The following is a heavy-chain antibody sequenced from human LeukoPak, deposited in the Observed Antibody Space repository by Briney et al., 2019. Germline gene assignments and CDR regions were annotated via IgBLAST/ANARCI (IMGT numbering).Heavy chain of an antibody. D-gene: IGHD1-20*01. Sequence: ASVKVSCKASGYTFTGYYMHWVRQAPGQGLEWMGWISAYNGNTNYAQKLQGRVTMTTDTSTSTAYMELRSLGSDDTAVYYCAREYNWNFDYWSQGTLVTVSP. CDR2: ISAYNGNT. CDR1: GYTFTGYY. J-gene: IGHJ4*02. CDR3: AREYNWNFDY. V-gene: IGHV1-18*04.